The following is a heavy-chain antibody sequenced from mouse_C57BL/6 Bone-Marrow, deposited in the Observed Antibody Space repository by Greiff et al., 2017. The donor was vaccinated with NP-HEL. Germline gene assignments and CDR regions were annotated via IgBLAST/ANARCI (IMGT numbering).Heavy chain of an antibody. V-gene: IGHV1-76*01. D-gene: IGHD1-1*01. CDR1: GYNFTDYY. Sequence: QVQLQQSGAELVRPGASVKLSCKASGYNFTDYYINWVKQRPGQGLEWIARIYPGSGNTYYNEKFKGKATLTAEKSSSTAYMQLSSLTSEDSAFYFCASPNYYGSSYFDYWGQGTTLTVSS. J-gene: IGHJ2*01. CDR3: ASPNYYGSSYFDY. CDR2: IYPGSGNT.